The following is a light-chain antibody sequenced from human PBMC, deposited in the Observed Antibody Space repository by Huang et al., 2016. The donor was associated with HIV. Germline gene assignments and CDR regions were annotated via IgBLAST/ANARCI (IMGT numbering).Light chain of an antibody. CDR3: HQYGSSMAT. Sequence: VLTQSPGSLSLSLGDRVTVSCRASQSVDSGYLAWYQHKPGKSPRLLVYGTSTRASGVPSRVSGSGSGRDFTLTISRLEPEDFGVYYCHQYGSSMATFGQGTKVDI. J-gene: IGKJ1*01. V-gene: IGKV3-20*01. CDR1: QSVDSGY. CDR2: GTS.